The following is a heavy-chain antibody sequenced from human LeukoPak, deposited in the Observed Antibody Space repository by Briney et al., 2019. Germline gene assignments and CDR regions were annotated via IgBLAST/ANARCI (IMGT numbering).Heavy chain of an antibody. CDR2: IHYSGST. D-gene: IGHD5-12*01. Sequence: SETLSLTCTVSAGSISSGGYYWHWIRQHPGKGLEWIGYIHYSGSTYHNPSLKSRVSISANTSKNQFSLKLSSVTAADTAVYYCARDRSGYGVFDYWGQGTLVTVSS. CDR1: AGSISSGGYY. J-gene: IGHJ4*02. CDR3: ARDRSGYGVFDY. V-gene: IGHV4-31*03.